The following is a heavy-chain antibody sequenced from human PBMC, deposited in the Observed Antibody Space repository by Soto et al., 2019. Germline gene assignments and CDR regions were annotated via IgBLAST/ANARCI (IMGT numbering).Heavy chain of an antibody. Sequence: QVQLQESGPGLVKPSQTLSLTCTVSGGSISSGAYYWTWIRQHPGKGLEWIGYIYPSGTTYYNPSLKSGVPISGAQSNNPFSRKQSSGTSADTAVYYCAKNARFGGGWGGYYYYAIDVWGQGTAVTVAS. V-gene: IGHV4-31*03. CDR1: GGSISSGAYY. D-gene: IGHD2-15*01. J-gene: IGHJ6*02. CDR2: IYPSGTT. CDR3: AKNARFGGGWGGYYYYAIDV.